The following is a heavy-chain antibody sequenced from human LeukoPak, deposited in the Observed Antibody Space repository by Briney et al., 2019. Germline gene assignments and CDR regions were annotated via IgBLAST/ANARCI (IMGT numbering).Heavy chain of an antibody. CDR2: ISSDGSST. Sequence: GGSLRLSCAASGFTFSSYWMHWVRQAPGKGLVWVSRISSDGSSTSYADSVKGRFTISRDNAKNTLYLQMNSLRAEDTAVYYCAINGWYCSSTSCYHGDYGMDVWGQGTTVTVSS. J-gene: IGHJ6*02. CDR3: AINGWYCSSTSCYHGDYGMDV. CDR1: GFTFSSYW. D-gene: IGHD2-2*01. V-gene: IGHV3-74*01.